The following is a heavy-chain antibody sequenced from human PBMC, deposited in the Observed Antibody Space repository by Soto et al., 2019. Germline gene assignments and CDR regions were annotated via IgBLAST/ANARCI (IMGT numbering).Heavy chain of an antibody. Sequence: PGESLKISCKASGYIFTTFWISWLRQMPGKGPEWMGRIDPSDSYSHYNPSFQGHVIMSVDRSTSTAFLRWSSLEASDTAIYYCTRPLGKDSSYFSSYNAMDVWGQGTTVTVSS. CDR3: TRPLGKDSSYFSSYNAMDV. V-gene: IGHV5-10-1*01. J-gene: IGHJ6*02. CDR2: IDPSDSYS. CDR1: GYIFTTFW. D-gene: IGHD3-22*01.